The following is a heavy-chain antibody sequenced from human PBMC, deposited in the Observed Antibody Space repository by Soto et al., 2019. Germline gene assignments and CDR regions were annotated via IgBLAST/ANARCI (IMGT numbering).Heavy chain of an antibody. CDR2: VHHSWGS. D-gene: IGHD3-10*01. J-gene: IGHJ6*02. CDR3: ARQGFGPLHGLVDV. Sequence: QVQLQESGPGLVKPSETLSLSCTVSGGSISSYYWSWFRQSPGKRMEWIGYVHHSWGSSYNPSLQXXAXXALDTSKSQFSLKVTSVTATDTAVYYCARQGFGPLHGLVDVWGQGTTVTVSS. V-gene: IGHV4-59*08. CDR1: GGSISSYY.